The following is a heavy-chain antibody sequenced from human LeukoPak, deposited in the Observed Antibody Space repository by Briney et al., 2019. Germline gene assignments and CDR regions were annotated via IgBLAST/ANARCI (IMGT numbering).Heavy chain of an antibody. V-gene: IGHV3-74*01. CDR3: AREETFHYGSGSNFDY. CDR1: GFTFSSYW. J-gene: IGHJ4*02. Sequence: GSLRLSCAASGFTFSSYWMHWVRQAPGKGLVGVSRINSDGSSTRYAESVRGRFTISRDNAKDTLYLQTNSLRDEDTAVYYCAREETFHYGSGSNFDYWGQGSLVTVSS. D-gene: IGHD3-10*01. CDR2: INSDGSST.